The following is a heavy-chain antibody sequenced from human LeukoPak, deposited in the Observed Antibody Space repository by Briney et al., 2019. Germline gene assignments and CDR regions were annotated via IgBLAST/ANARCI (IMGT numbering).Heavy chain of an antibody. CDR1: GYTFTSYH. CDR2: MNPNSGNT. Sequence: ASVKVSCKASGYTFTSYHVHWVRQATGQGPEWMGWMNPNSGNTGYAQKFQGRVTITRNTSISTAYMELSSLRSEDTAVYYCARPRGGSGTHPYYYYMDVWGKGTTVTVSS. CDR3: ARPRGGSGTHPYYYYMDV. V-gene: IGHV1-8*01. D-gene: IGHD3-10*01. J-gene: IGHJ6*03.